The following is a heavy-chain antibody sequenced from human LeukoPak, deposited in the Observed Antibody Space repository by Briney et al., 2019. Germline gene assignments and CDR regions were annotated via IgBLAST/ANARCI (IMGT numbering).Heavy chain of an antibody. CDR2: IYYSGTT. Sequence: PSETLSLICTVSGGSISSDYWSWIRQPPGKGLEWIGYIYYSGTTNYNPSLKSRVTISVDTSKNQFSLKLTSVTAADTAVYFCARGGKWLQIDYWGQGTLVTVSS. V-gene: IGHV4-59*01. CDR1: GGSISSDY. J-gene: IGHJ4*02. CDR3: ARGGKWLQIDY. D-gene: IGHD5-24*01.